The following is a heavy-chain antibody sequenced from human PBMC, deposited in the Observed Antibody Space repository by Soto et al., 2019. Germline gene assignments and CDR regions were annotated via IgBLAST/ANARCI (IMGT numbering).Heavy chain of an antibody. Sequence: SETLSLTCTVSGGSISSYYWSWIRQPPGKGLEWIGYIYYSGSTNYNPSLKSRVTISVDTSKNQFSLKLSSVTAADTAVYYCARGHSSSWYYFDYWGQGTLVTVSS. V-gene: IGHV4-59*01. J-gene: IGHJ4*02. CDR2: IYYSGST. CDR3: ARGHSSSWYYFDY. D-gene: IGHD6-13*01. CDR1: GGSISSYY.